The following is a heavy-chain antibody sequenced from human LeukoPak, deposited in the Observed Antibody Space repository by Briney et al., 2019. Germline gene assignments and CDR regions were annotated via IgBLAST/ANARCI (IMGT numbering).Heavy chain of an antibody. CDR3: ARYHSGYDDY. D-gene: IGHD5-12*01. CDR2: IYLYGTT. V-gene: IGHV4-4*02. J-gene: IGHJ4*02. CDR1: IGSISSSKW. Sequence: SETLSLTCSVSIGSISSSKWWSWVRQSPVKGLEWIGEIYLYGTTNYNPSFTSRVTMSVDRSRNQFSLKLNSVTAADTAVYHCARYHSGYDDYWGQGTLVTVSS.